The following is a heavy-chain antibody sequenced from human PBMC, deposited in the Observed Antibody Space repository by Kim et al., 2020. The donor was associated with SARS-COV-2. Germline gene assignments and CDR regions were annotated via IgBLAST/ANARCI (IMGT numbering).Heavy chain of an antibody. Sequence: SETLSLTCAVSGGSISSSNWWSWVRQPPGKGLEWIGEIYHSGSTNYNPSLKSRVTISVDKSKNQFSLKLSSVTAADTAVYYCARSPSGQQLAQGYDYWGQGTLVTVSS. D-gene: IGHD6-13*01. CDR3: ARSPSGQQLAQGYDY. V-gene: IGHV4-4*02. CDR1: GGSISSSNW. J-gene: IGHJ4*02. CDR2: IYHSGST.